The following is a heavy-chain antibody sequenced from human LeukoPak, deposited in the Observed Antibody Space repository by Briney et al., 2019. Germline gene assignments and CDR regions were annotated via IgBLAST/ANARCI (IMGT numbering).Heavy chain of an antibody. J-gene: IGHJ4*02. CDR2: KNPNSGNS. V-gene: IGHV1-8*01. CDR1: GYTFTNYD. Sequence: ASVTVSRKASGYTFTNYDINLVRQATGQGLEWMGYKNPNSGNSAYAQKFQGRVTITTDASITTAYMELSGLRSEDTALYYCARERVVVAAILLDDWGQGTLVTVSS. CDR3: ARERVVVAAILLDD. D-gene: IGHD2-15*01.